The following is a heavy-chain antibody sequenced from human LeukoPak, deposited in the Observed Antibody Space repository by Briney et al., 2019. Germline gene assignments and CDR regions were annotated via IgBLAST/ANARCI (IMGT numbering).Heavy chain of an antibody. D-gene: IGHD6-13*01. Sequence: ASVKVSCKASGGTFSSYAISWVRQAPGQGLEWMGGIIPIFGTANYAQKFQGRVTITADESTSTAYMELSSLRSEDTAVYYCARDRLYSSGWYADFRGPFDYWGQGTLVTVSS. J-gene: IGHJ4*02. CDR1: GGTFSSYA. CDR2: IIPIFGTA. V-gene: IGHV1-69*01. CDR3: ARDRLYSSGWYADFRGPFDY.